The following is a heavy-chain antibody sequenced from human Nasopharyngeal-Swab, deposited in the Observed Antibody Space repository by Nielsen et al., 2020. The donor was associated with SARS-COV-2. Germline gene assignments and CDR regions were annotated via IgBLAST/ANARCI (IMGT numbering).Heavy chain of an antibody. V-gene: IGHV3-13*01. Sequence: GESLKISCAASGFTFSSYDMHWVRQATGKGLEWVSAIGTAGDTYYPGSVKGRFTISRENAKNSLYLQMNNLRAGDTAVYYCARADGSLFDYWGQGTLVTVSS. J-gene: IGHJ4*02. CDR3: ARADGSLFDY. CDR2: IGTAGDT. D-gene: IGHD1-26*01. CDR1: GFTFSSYD.